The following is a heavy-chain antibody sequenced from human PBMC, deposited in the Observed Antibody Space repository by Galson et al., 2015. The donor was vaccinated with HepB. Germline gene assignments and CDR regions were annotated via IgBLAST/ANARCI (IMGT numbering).Heavy chain of an antibody. J-gene: IGHJ5*02. V-gene: IGHV3-23*01. CDR2: ISRSGDTT. D-gene: IGHD3-9*01. CDR1: GFTFSGYA. Sequence: SLRLSCAASGFTFSGYAMTWVRQAPGKGLEWVSSISRSGDTTNYADSVKGRFTISRDNSKNTLFVQMNSLRVDDTAVYYCANSWYFGLGSWFDPWGQGTLVTVSS. CDR3: ANSWYFGLGSWFDP.